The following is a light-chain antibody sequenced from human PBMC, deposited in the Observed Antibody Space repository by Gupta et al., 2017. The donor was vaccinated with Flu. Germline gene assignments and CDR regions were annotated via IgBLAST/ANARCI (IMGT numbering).Light chain of an antibody. V-gene: IGLV1-51*02. CDR2: ENN. Sequence: QSVLTPPPPVSAAPGQQVTISCSGSSSNIGNNYVSWYQQLPGTAPKLLIYENNKRPSGIPDRFSGSKSGTSATLGITGLQTGDEADYYCGAWDSSLSAYVFGTGTEVTVL. J-gene: IGLJ1*01. CDR1: SSNIGNNY. CDR3: GAWDSSLSAYV.